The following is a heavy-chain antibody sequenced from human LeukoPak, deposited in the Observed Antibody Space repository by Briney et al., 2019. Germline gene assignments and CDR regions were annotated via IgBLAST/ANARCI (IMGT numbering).Heavy chain of an antibody. D-gene: IGHD6-13*01. CDR1: GYTFTSYD. CDR2: MNPNSGNT. V-gene: IGHV1-8*01. CDR3: ARGQVYSSSWGDYYYGMDV. Sequence: ASVKVSCKASGYTFTSYDINWVRRATGQGLEWMGWMNPNSGNTGYAQKFRGRVTMTRNTSISTAYMELSSLRSEDTAVYYCARGQVYSSSWGDYYYGMDVWGQGTTVTVSS. J-gene: IGHJ6*02.